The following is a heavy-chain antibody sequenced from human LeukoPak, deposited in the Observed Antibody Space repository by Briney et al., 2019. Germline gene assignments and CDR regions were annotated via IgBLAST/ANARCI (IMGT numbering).Heavy chain of an antibody. CDR3: ARGSYIPTLDY. CDR2: IYHSGST. CDR1: GGSISSSNW. Sequence: SETLSLTCAVSGGSISSSNWWSWVRQPPGKGLEWIGEIYHSGSTNYNPSLKSRVTISLDTSKNQFSLKLSSVTAADTAVYYCARGSYIPTLDYWGQGTLVTVSS. V-gene: IGHV4-4*02. D-gene: IGHD3-10*01. J-gene: IGHJ4*02.